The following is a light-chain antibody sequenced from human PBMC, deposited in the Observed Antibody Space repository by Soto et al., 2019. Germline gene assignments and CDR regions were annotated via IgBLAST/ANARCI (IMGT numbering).Light chain of an antibody. V-gene: IGKV3-15*01. CDR3: QPYNNWPLT. CDR2: DAS. Sequence: EIVLTQSPGTLSLSPGERATLSCRASQSISSNLAWFQQKPGQAPRLLIYDASTMATGVPTRFSGSRSGAEFTLTINSLQSEDFAVYYCQPYNNWPLTFGGGTKVDIK. CDR1: QSISSN. J-gene: IGKJ4*01.